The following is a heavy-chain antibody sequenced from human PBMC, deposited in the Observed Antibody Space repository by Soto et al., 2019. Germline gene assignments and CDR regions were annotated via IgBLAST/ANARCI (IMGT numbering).Heavy chain of an antibody. V-gene: IGHV1-46*02. CDR3: AKDLWGSWTVDY. CDR1: GFTFQNYH. CDR2: IHPSGDTT. J-gene: IGHJ4*02. Sequence: QVQLVQSGAEVKEPGASVKVSCKASGFTFQNYHMHWVRQAPGQGLEWMGIIHPSGDTTIYAQNFQGRLAMTRDTSTSTAYMELSSLTSEDTAVYYCAKDLWGSWTVDYCGQGTLITVSS. D-gene: IGHD3-16*01.